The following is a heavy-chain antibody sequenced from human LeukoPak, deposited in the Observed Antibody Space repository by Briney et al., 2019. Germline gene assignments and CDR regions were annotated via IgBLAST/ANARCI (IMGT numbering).Heavy chain of an antibody. CDR1: GGSISSYY. J-gene: IGHJ4*02. D-gene: IGHD6-13*01. V-gene: IGHV4-4*07. CDR2: IYTSGST. Sequence: SETLSLTCTVSGGSISSYYWSWIRQPAGKGLEWIGRIYTSGSTNYNPSLKSRVTMSVDTSKNQFSLKLSSVTAADTAVYYCARDTGYSSSWSSNFDYWGQGTLVTVSS. CDR3: ARDTGYSSSWSSNFDY.